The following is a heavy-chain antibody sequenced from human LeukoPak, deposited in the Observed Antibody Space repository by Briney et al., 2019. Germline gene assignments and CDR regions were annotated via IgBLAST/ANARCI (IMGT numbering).Heavy chain of an antibody. Sequence: GGSLRLSCEASGFTFSSYWMHWVRQTPGKGLVWVSRISEDGSSTSYADSVKGRFTISRDNAKNSVYLEINSLRAEDTAVYYCAREKKGYDILNFNYYYYYMDVWGKGTTVTISS. V-gene: IGHV3-74*01. CDR2: ISEDGSST. CDR1: GFTFSSYW. J-gene: IGHJ6*03. D-gene: IGHD3-9*01. CDR3: AREKKGYDILNFNYYYYYMDV.